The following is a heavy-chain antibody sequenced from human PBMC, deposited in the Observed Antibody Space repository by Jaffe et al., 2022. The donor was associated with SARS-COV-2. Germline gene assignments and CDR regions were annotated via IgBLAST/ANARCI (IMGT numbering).Heavy chain of an antibody. Sequence: QVQLVESGGGVVQPGRSLRLSCVASGFIFSSYGMHWVRQAPGKGLEWVAVISYDGSHKYYADSVKGRFTISRDNSKSTLYLQMNSLRAEDTAMYYCAKDLLDYYFDSSGYPFDYWGQGTLVTVSS. CDR1: GFIFSSYG. D-gene: IGHD3-22*01. CDR2: ISYDGSHK. CDR3: AKDLLDYYFDSSGYPFDY. J-gene: IGHJ4*02. V-gene: IGHV3-30*18.